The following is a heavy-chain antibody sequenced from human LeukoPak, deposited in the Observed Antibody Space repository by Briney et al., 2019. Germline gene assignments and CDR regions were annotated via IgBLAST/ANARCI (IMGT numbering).Heavy chain of an antibody. Sequence: PGGSLRLSCVASGFTFNSAWMSWVRQAPGKGLEWVGRVKSKIVGETTDYAAPVKGRFTVSRDDSKNTVYLQMNSLKTEDTGVYYCATGNYHDSSGYPKAFDIWGQGTMVSVSS. J-gene: IGHJ3*02. CDR3: ATGNYHDSSGYPKAFDI. CDR2: VKSKIVGETT. CDR1: GFTFNSAW. D-gene: IGHD3-22*01. V-gene: IGHV3-15*01.